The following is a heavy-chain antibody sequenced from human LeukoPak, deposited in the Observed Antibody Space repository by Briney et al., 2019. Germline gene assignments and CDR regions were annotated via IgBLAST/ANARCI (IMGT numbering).Heavy chain of an antibody. Sequence: GASVNVSCKASGGTFSSYAISWVRQAPGQGLEWMGGIIPIFGTANYAQKFHGRVTITADETTSTAYMELSSLRSEDTAVYYCARSVSGYSYAFDYWGQGTLVTVSS. V-gene: IGHV1-69*13. CDR1: GGTFSSYA. D-gene: IGHD5-18*01. J-gene: IGHJ4*02. CDR3: ARSVSGYSYAFDY. CDR2: IIPIFGTA.